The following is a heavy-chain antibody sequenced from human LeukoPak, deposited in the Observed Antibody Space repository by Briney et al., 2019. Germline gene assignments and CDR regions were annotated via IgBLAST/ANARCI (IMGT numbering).Heavy chain of an antibody. CDR1: GFTFDDYG. CDR3: AKSWHCDSPDAFDI. D-gene: IGHD3-22*01. V-gene: IGHV3-20*04. Sequence: PGGSLRLSCAASGFTFDDYGMSWVRQAPGKGLEWVSGINWNGGSTGYADSVKGRFTISRDNAKNSLYLQMNSLRAEDTALYYCAKSWHCDSPDAFDIWGQGTMVTVSS. CDR2: INWNGGST. J-gene: IGHJ3*02.